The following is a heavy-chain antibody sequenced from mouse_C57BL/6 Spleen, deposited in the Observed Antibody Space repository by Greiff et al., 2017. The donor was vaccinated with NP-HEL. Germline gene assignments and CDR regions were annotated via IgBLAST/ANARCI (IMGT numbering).Heavy chain of an antibody. CDR3: ARRGSNSYAMDY. D-gene: IGHD2-5*01. CDR2: ISGGGGNT. V-gene: IGHV5-9*01. CDR1: GFTFSSYT. J-gene: IGHJ4*01. Sequence: EVKLVESGGGLVKPGGSLKLSCAASGFTFSSYTMSWVRQTPEKRLEWVATISGGGGNTYYPDSVKGRFTISRDNAKNTLYLQMSSLRSEDTALYYCARRGSNSYAMDYWGQGTSVTVSA.